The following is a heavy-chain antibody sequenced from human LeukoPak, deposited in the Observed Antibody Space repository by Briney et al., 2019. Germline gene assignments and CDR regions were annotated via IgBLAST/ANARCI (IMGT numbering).Heavy chain of an antibody. V-gene: IGHV1-69*01. D-gene: IGHD2-2*02. CDR1: GGTFSSYA. CDR3: AREDQLLYVNWFDP. Sequence: ASVKVSCKASGGTFSSYAISWVRQAPGQGLEWMGGIIPIFGTANYAQKFQGRVTITADESTSIAYMELSSLRSEDTAVYYCAREDQLLYVNWFDPWGQGTLVTVSS. J-gene: IGHJ5*02. CDR2: IIPIFGTA.